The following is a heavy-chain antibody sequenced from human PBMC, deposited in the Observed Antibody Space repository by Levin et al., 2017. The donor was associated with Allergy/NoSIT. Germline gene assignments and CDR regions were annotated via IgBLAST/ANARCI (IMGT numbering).Heavy chain of an antibody. V-gene: IGHV3-30-3*01. D-gene: IGHD3-10*01. CDR3: ARDIRAYGSGILDAFDI. J-gene: IGHJ3*02. CDR2: ISYDGSNK. CDR1: GFTFSSYA. Sequence: SCAASGFTFSSYAMHWVRQAPGKGLEWVAVISYDGSNKYYADSVKGRFTISRDNSKNTLYLQMNSLRAEDTAVYYCARDIRAYGSGILDAFDIWGQGTMVTVSS.